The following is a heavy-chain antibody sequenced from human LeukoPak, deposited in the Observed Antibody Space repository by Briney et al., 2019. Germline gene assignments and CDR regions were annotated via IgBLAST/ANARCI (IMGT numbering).Heavy chain of an antibody. J-gene: IGHJ3*02. V-gene: IGHV3-23*01. D-gene: IGHD1-26*01. CDR1: GFTFSSYV. CDR3: AKGIGLANDAFDI. Sequence: GGSLRLSCAASGFTFSSYVMNWVRQAPGKGLEWVSTISVSGGSTYYADSVKGRFTISRDNSKNTLYLQMNSLRPEDTAVYYCAKGIGLANDAFDIWGQGTMVTVSS. CDR2: ISVSGGST.